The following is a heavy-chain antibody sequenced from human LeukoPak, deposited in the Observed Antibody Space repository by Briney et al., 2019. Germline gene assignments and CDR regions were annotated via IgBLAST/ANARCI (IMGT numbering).Heavy chain of an antibody. D-gene: IGHD3-10*01. J-gene: IGHJ4*02. Sequence: ASVKVSCKTSGYTFTNFDINWVRQATGQGLEWLGWMNPYTGKTGYAQKFQGRVTFTGDTSIRTAYMEVSSLTSEDTAVYYCARGKRFGELLYGWGQGTLVTVSS. CDR1: GYTFTNFD. V-gene: IGHV1-8*03. CDR3: ARGKRFGELLYG. CDR2: MNPYTGKT.